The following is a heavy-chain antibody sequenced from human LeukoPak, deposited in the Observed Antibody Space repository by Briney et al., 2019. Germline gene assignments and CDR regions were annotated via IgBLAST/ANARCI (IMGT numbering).Heavy chain of an antibody. CDR1: GGSISTDTYY. CDR3: ARDSATSGISYLDY. CDR2: IYYSGTT. V-gene: IGHV4-39*07. D-gene: IGHD1-14*01. Sequence: SETLSLTCTVSGGSISTDTYYWAWIRQPPGRGLEWIGTIYYSGTTYYNPSLKSRVTISVDTSKNQFSLKVNSVTAADTAVYFCARDSATSGISYLDYWGQGALVTVSS. J-gene: IGHJ4*02.